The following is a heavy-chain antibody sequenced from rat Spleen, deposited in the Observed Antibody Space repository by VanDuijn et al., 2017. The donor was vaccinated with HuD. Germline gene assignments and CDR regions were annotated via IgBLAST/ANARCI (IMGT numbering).Heavy chain of an antibody. CDR2: ISTGGDNT. D-gene: IGHD1-12*02. J-gene: IGHJ2*01. V-gene: IGHV5-27*01. CDR1: GFTFSDYN. Sequence: EVQLVESGGGLVQPGRSLKLSCAASGFTFSDYNMAWVRQAPKKGLEWVAYISTGGDNTYYRDSVKGRFTIYRDNAKSTLYLQLDSLRSEDTATYYCTTDTFYDGTYYPGGFDYWGQGVMVTVSS. CDR3: TTDTFYDGTYYPGGFDY.